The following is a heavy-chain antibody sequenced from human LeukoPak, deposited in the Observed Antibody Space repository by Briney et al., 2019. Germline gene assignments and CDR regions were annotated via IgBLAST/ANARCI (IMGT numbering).Heavy chain of an antibody. V-gene: IGHV1-2*02. Sequence: GASVKVSCKASGYTFTGYYMHWVRQAPGQGLEWMGWISPNSGATNYTQKFQGRVTMTRDTSISTAYMELSRLRSDDTAVYCCARATFPYYYDSNGLNAFDIWGQGTMVTVSS. CDR1: GYTFTGYY. CDR2: ISPNSGAT. J-gene: IGHJ3*02. CDR3: ARATFPYYYDSNGLNAFDI. D-gene: IGHD3-22*01.